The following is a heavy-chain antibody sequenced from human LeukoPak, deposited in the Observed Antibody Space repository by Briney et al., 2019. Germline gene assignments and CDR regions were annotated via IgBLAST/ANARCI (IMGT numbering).Heavy chain of an antibody. CDR3: ARQLAGQGGNFDY. V-gene: IGHV5-51*01. J-gene: IGHJ4*02. CDR1: GYTFTNYW. CDR2: IYPGDSDT. Sequence: GESLKISCKASGYTFTNYWIGWVRQMPGKGLEWMGIIYPGDSDTRYSPSFQGQVTISADKSISTAYLQWSSLKASDTAIYYCARQLAGQGGNFDYWGQGTLVTVSS. D-gene: IGHD6-19*01.